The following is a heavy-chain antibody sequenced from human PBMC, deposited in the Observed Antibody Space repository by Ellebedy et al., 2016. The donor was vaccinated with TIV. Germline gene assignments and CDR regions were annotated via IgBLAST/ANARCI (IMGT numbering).Heavy chain of an antibody. CDR2: MNPNSGNT. CDR1: GYTFTSYD. V-gene: IGHV1-8*01. CDR3: ARTAWGYSSSWSDY. D-gene: IGHD6-13*01. Sequence: ASVKVSXXASGYTFTSYDINWVRQATGQGLEWMGWMNPNSGNTGYAQKFQGRVTMTRNTSISTAYMELRSLRSDDTAVYYCARTAWGYSSSWSDYWGQGTLVTVSS. J-gene: IGHJ4*02.